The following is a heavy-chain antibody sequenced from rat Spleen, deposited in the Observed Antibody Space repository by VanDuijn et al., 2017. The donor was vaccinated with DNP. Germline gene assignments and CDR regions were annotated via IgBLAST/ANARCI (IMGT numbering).Heavy chain of an antibody. J-gene: IGHJ2*01. V-gene: IGHV5S10*01. D-gene: IGHD5-1*01. CDR2: IIYDGSRT. Sequence: EVQLVESGGGLVQPGRSLKLSCAASGFTFSDYNMAWVRQAPKKGLEWVATIIYDGSRTYYRDSVKGRFTISRDNAKNTQYLQMDSLRSEDTATYYCARLGFDYWGQGVMVTVSS. CDR1: GFTFSDYN. CDR3: ARLGFDY.